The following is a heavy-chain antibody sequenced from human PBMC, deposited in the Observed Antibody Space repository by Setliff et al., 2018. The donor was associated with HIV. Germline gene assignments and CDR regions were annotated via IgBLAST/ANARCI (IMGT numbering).Heavy chain of an antibody. CDR2: IIPILGIK. J-gene: IGHJ6*03. CDR1: GYNFTSHD. V-gene: IGHV1-69*10. Sequence: GASVKVSCKASGYNFTSHDINWVRQAPGRGLEWMGGIIPILGIKKYAQKFQGRVTITADESTSTVHMELSSLTSEDTAVYYCARDVYFTFSGEVIRHYLDVWGKGTTVTVSS. CDR3: ARDVYFTFSGEVIRHYLDV. D-gene: IGHD3-3*01.